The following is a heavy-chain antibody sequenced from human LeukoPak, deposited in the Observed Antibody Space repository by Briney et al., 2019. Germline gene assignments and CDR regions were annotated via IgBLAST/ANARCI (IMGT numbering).Heavy chain of an antibody. Sequence: SETLSLTCAVYGESSFSSYYWSWIRQTPGGALEWIGEINHSGYTNYNPSLKSRVTLSIDTSKNQFSLRLNSVPAAATAVYYCSRQVVGNDYWGQGTLVTVSS. CDR1: GESSFSSYY. CDR3: SRQVVGNDY. D-gene: IGHD3-22*01. CDR2: INHSGYT. J-gene: IGHJ4*02. V-gene: IGHV4-34*01.